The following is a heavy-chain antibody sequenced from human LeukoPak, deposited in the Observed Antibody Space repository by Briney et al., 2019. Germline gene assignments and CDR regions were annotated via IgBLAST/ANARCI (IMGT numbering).Heavy chain of an antibody. CDR2: INPKSGGT. V-gene: IGHV1-2*02. J-gene: IGHJ4*02. Sequence: ASVKVSCKSSGYTFTGYYVHWVRQAPGQGLEWMGWINPKSGGTNYAQKFQGRVTMTRDTSISTTYMELSRLRSDDTAVYYCARSHGSGSYYNLNDYWGQGTLVTVSS. CDR1: GYTFTGYY. D-gene: IGHD3-10*01. CDR3: ARSHGSGSYYNLNDY.